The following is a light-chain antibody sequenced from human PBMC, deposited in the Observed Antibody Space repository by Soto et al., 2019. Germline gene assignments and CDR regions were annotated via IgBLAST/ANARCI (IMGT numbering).Light chain of an antibody. J-gene: IGLJ2*01. V-gene: IGLV3-21*04. CDR1: SIETKS. CDR3: QVWDTSRDHVV. CDR2: YNT. Sequence: SYELTQPPSVSVAPGKTARITCGGNSIETKSVHWYQQKPGQAPVLVIYYNTDRPSGIPERISGSHSGDTATLTIRRVEAGDEADYYCQVWDTSRDHVVFGGGTKLTVL.